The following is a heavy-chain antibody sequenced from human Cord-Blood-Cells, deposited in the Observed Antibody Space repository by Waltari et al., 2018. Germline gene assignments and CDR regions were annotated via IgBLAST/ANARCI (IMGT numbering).Heavy chain of an antibody. CDR2: IYHSGST. D-gene: IGHD3-3*01. CDR1: GGSISSSNW. Sequence: QVQLQESGPGLVKPSGTLSLTCAVSGGSISSSNWWSWVRQPPGKGLEWIGEIYHSGSTNYNPSLKSRVTISVDKSKNQFSLKLSSVTAADTAVYYCARIPNYDFWSGYLLSHWYFDLWGRGTLVTVSS. J-gene: IGHJ2*01. V-gene: IGHV4-4*02. CDR3: ARIPNYDFWSGYLLSHWYFDL.